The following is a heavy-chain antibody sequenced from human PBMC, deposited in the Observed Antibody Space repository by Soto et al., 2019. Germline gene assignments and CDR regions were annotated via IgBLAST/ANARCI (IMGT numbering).Heavy chain of an antibody. D-gene: IGHD6-19*01. CDR1: GASISAYA. CDR3: ARGPYSSGWYVVDY. CDR2: LYSSGNT. Sequence: SETLSLTCTVSGASISAYAWSWIRQPAGKGLEWIGRLYSSGNTNYNTSFKSRLTMSADTSKNQFSLKLSSVTAADTAVYYCARGPYSSGWYVVDYWGQEPWSP. J-gene: IGHJ4*01. V-gene: IGHV4-4*07.